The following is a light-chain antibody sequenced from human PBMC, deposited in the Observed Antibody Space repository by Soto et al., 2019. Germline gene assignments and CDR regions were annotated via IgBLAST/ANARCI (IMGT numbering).Light chain of an antibody. J-gene: IGKJ2*01. V-gene: IGKV1-5*01. Sequence: DIQMTQSPSTLSASVGDRVTITCRASQSISSWLAWYQQKPGKAPKLLIYDASSLESRVPSRFSGSITGKEYTLIISNLQPDDFATYYCQQYNSYSYTFGQGTKLEIK. CDR2: DAS. CDR3: QQYNSYSYT. CDR1: QSISSW.